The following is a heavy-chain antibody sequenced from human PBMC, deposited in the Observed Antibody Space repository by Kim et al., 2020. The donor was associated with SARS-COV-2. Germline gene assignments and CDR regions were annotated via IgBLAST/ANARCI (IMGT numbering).Heavy chain of an antibody. CDR3: ARGGGDEDA. CDR2: GST. D-gene: IGHD2-21*02. J-gene: IGHJ5*02. V-gene: IGHV4-59*09. Sequence: GSTNYNPSLKSRVTISVDTSKNQFSLKLSSVTAADTAVYYCARGGGDEDAWGQGTLVTVSS.